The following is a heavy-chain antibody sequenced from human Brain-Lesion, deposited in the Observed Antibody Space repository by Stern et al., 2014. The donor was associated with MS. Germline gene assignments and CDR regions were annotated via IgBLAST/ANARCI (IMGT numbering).Heavy chain of an antibody. V-gene: IGHV4-30-4*01. CDR3: ARWEFRFYDSWNKSWFDP. CDR2: IYHSGST. Sequence: QVQLVESGPGLVKPSQTLSLTCTVSGGSISSGDYYWSWIRQPPGKGLEWIGYIYHSGSTYYNPSLKSRVTISVDTSKNQFSLKLSSVTAADTAVYYCARWEFRFYDSWNKSWFDPWGQGTLVTVSS. J-gene: IGHJ5*02. D-gene: IGHD3-10*01. CDR1: GGSISSGDYY.